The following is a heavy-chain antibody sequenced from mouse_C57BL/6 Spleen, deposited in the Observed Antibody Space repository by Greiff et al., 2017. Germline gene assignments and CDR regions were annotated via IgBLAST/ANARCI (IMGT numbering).Heavy chain of an antibody. J-gene: IGHJ1*03. D-gene: IGHD4-1*01. V-gene: IGHV1-22*01. CDR2: INPNNGGT. CDR1: GYTFTDYN. Sequence: EVQLQQSGPELVKPGASVKMSCKASGYTFTDYNMHWVKQSHGKSLEWIGYINPNNGGTSYNQKFKGKATLTVNKSSSTAYMELRSLTSEDSADYYSASERNWDSYGYFDVWGTGTTVTVSS. CDR3: ASERNWDSYGYFDV.